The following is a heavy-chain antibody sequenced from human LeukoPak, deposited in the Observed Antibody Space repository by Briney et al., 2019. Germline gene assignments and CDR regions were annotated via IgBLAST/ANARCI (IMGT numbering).Heavy chain of an antibody. V-gene: IGHV4-34*01. CDR3: ARGQIMTMIVVVTQYYFDY. D-gene: IGHD3-22*01. Sequence: SETLSLTCAVYGGSFSGYYWSWIRQPPGKGLEWIGEINHSGSTNYNPSLKSRVTISVDTSKNQFSLKLSSVTAADTAVYYCARGQIMTMIVVVTQYYFDYLGQGTLVTGSS. J-gene: IGHJ4*02. CDR1: GGSFSGYY. CDR2: INHSGST.